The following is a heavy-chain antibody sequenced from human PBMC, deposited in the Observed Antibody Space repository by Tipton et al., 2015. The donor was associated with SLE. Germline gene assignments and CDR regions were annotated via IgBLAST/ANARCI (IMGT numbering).Heavy chain of an antibody. J-gene: IGHJ3*02. CDR3: ARAGKSSSWYYPGAFDI. CDR2: IYYSGST. Sequence: TLSLTCTVSGGSISSHYWSWIRQPPGKGLEWIGYIYYSGSTYYNPSLKSRVTISVDTSKNQFSLKLSSVTAADTAVYYCARAGKSSSWYYPGAFDIWGQGTMVTVSS. V-gene: IGHV4-59*11. D-gene: IGHD6-13*01. CDR1: GGSISSHY.